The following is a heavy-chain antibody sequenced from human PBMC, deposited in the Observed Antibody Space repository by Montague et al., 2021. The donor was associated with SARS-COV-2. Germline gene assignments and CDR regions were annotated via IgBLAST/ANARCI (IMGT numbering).Heavy chain of an antibody. CDR3: ARGADYDFWSGYLRYKWFDP. Sequence: SETLSLTCAVYGGSLSGYYWAWIRQTPGKGPEWIGEINHSGNTNYNPSLKSRLTISVDTSKKQFSLKLSSVTTADTAVYYCARGADYDFWSGYLRYKWFDPWGLGTPVTVSS. CDR1: GGSLSGYY. CDR2: INHSGNT. J-gene: IGHJ5*02. V-gene: IGHV4-34*01. D-gene: IGHD3-3*01.